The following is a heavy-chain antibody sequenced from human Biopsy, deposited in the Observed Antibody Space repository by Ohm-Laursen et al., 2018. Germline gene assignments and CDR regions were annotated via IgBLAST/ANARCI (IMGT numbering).Heavy chain of an antibody. CDR1: DGSINSYY. CDR2: IYYSGST. Sequence: TLSLTCTVSDGSINSYYWNWIRQPSGKRLEWIGNIYYSGSTNFNPSLKSRVTISVDRSKNQFSLELSSVTAADTAVYYCARVGAGAPSIDYFDYWGQGALVTVSS. CDR3: ARVGAGAPSIDYFDY. V-gene: IGHV4-59*01. J-gene: IGHJ4*02. D-gene: IGHD1-26*01.